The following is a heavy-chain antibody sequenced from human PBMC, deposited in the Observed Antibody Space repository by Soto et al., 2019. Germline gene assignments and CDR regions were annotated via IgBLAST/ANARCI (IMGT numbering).Heavy chain of an antibody. CDR3: ASDPYYDILTGYYMDY. Sequence: EASVKVSCKASGGTFSSYAISWVRQAPGQGLEWMGGIIPIFGTANYAQKFQGRVTITADKSTSTAYMELSSLRSEDTAVYYCASDPYYDILTGYYMDYWGQGTLVTVSS. V-gene: IGHV1-69*06. D-gene: IGHD3-9*01. J-gene: IGHJ4*02. CDR1: GGTFSSYA. CDR2: IIPIFGTA.